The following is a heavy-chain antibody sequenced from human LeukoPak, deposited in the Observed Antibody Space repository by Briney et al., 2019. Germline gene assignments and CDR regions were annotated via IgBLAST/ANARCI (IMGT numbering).Heavy chain of an antibody. Sequence: SQTLSLTCTVSGGSIGSGDYYWTWIRQPPGKGLEGIGYIYYSGSTYYNPSLKSRLIISVYTSKNQCSLKLSSVTAADPAVYSCAREEYSSGYFRYWGQGALVTVSS. V-gene: IGHV4-30-4*01. J-gene: IGHJ1*01. CDR1: GGSIGSGDYY. CDR2: IYYSGST. D-gene: IGHD5-18*01. CDR3: AREEYSSGYFRY.